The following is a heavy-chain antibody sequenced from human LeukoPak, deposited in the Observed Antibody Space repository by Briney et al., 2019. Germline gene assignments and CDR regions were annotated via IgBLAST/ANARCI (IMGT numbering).Heavy chain of an antibody. CDR3: AKSLYGGCDY. Sequence: PGGSLRLSCAASGLTFSSHWMHWVRQAPGKGLVWVSRITNDESSTTYADSVKGRFTIFRDNSKNTVYLQMNSLRVEDTAVYYCAKSLYGGCDYWGQGTVVTVSS. D-gene: IGHD3-16*02. CDR1: GLTFSSHW. J-gene: IGHJ4*02. V-gene: IGHV3-74*01. CDR2: ITNDESST.